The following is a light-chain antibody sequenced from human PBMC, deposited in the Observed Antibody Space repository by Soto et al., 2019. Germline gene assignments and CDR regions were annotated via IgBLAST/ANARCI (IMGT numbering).Light chain of an antibody. CDR1: NVGNKP. J-gene: IGLJ3*02. CDR2: SDE. V-gene: IGLV1-36*01. CDR3: AIGDDSVDGWV. Sequence: QSVLTQPPSVSEAPGQRVAISCSGSNVGNKPVNWYQHLPGKAPKLLLYSDEMLSSGVSDRFSGSKSGTSASLAISGLQYDDEGDYYCAIGDDSVDGWVFGGGTKLTVL.